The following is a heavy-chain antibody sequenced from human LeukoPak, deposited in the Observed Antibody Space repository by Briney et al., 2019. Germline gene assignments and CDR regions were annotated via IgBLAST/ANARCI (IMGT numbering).Heavy chain of an antibody. CDR1: GGSIIISY. J-gene: IGHJ5*02. Sequence: PSETLSLTCTVSGGSIIISYWGWIRQPPGKGLEWIVSVYDSGNTKYNPSLESRVTMSVDTSKNQFSLKLTSVTAADTAVYYCVARPLTALRAWFDPWGQGILVTVSS. CDR3: VARPLTALRAWFDP. D-gene: IGHD4/OR15-4a*01. V-gene: IGHV4-59*08. CDR2: VYDSGNT.